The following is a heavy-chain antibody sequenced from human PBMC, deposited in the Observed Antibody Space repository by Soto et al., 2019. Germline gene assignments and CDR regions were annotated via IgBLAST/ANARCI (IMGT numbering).Heavy chain of an antibody. V-gene: IGHV4-59*01. J-gene: IGHJ3*01. CDR2: ISFSGRT. D-gene: IGHD2-15*01. CDR1: GVSISGYY. CDR3: ARGRGNGLPGAFDV. Sequence: QVQLQESGPGLVKPSETLSLTCTVSGVSISGYYWSWIRQSPGRGLEWIGYISFSGRTNYNPSLNGRVTISLDTSKNQFPLKLSSVTAADTTMYYCARGRGNGLPGAFDVWGPGATVTVSS.